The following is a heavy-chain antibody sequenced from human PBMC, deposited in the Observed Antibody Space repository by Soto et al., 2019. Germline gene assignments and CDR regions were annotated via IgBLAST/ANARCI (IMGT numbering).Heavy chain of an antibody. CDR2: INPSGGST. J-gene: IGHJ4*02. CDR1: GYTFTSYY. Sequence: ASVKVSCKASGYTFTSYYMHWVRQAPGQGLEWMGIINPSGGSTSYAQKFQGRVTMTRDTSTSTVYMELSSLRSEDTAVYYCAGSSPAILFDYWGQGTLVTVSS. V-gene: IGHV1-46*01. CDR3: AGSSPAILFDY. D-gene: IGHD2-2*02.